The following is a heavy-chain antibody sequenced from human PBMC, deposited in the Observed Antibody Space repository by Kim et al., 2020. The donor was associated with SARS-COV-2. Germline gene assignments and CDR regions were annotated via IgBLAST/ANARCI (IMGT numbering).Heavy chain of an antibody. Sequence: PSLKSRVTISVDKSKNQCSLKRSAVTAADTAVYYCASAGGRQNYYGMDVWGQGTTVTVSS. J-gene: IGHJ6*02. V-gene: IGHV4-4*02. CDR3: ASAGGRQNYYGMDV. D-gene: IGHD3-10*01.